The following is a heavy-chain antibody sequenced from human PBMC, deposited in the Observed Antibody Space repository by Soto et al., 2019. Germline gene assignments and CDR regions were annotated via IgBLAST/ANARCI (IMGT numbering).Heavy chain of an antibody. D-gene: IGHD3-3*01. V-gene: IGHV3-21*01. CDR3: ARDFHYVFWCCYYPRDRLYVPTQRSTDP. CDR2: ISSSSSYI. Sequence: GESLQISCAASGFTFSSYSMNWVRQAPGKGLEWVSSISSSSSYIYYADSVKGRFTISRDNAKNSLYLQMNSLRAEDTAVYYCARDFHYVFWCCYYPRDRLYVPTQRSTDP. CDR1: GFTFSSYS. J-gene: IGHJ5*02.